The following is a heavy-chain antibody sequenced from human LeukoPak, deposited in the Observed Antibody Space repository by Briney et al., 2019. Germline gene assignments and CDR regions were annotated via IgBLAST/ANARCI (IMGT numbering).Heavy chain of an antibody. CDR1: GGSISSYY. D-gene: IGHD3-22*01. CDR2: IYYSGST. Sequence: SETLSLTCTVSGGSISSYYWSWIRQPPGKGLEWIGYIYYSGSTNYNPSLKSQVTISVDTSKNQFSLKLSSVTAADTAVYYCARFGSSGYYYFYHWGQGTLDSLSS. J-gene: IGHJ4*02. CDR3: ARFGSSGYYYFYH. V-gene: IGHV4-59*01.